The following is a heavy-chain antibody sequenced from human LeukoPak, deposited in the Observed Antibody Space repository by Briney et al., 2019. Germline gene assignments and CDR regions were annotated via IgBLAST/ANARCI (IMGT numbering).Heavy chain of an antibody. D-gene: IGHD2-2*01. Sequence: SQTLSLTCTVSGGSISSGDYYWSWIRQPPWKGLEWIGYIYYSGSTYYNPSHKSRVTISVDTSKNQFSLKLSSVTAADTAVYYCARGVGDIVVVTEFDPWGQGTLVTVSS. V-gene: IGHV4-30-4*08. CDR1: GGSISSGDYY. CDR3: ARGVGDIVVVTEFDP. CDR2: IYYSGST. J-gene: IGHJ5*02.